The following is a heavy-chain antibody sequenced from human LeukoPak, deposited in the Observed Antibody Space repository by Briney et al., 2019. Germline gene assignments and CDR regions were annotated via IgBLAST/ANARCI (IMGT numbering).Heavy chain of an antibody. CDR1: GGTLSSYA. CDR2: IIPIFGTA. V-gene: IGHV1-69*06. J-gene: IGHJ4*02. CDR3: ARVGLVGAIDY. Sequence: ASVKVSCKASGGTLSSYAISWVRQAPGQGLEWMGGIIPIFGTANYAQKFQGRVTITADKSTSTAYMELSSLRSEDTAVYYCARVGLVGAIDYWGQGTLVTVSS. D-gene: IGHD1-26*01.